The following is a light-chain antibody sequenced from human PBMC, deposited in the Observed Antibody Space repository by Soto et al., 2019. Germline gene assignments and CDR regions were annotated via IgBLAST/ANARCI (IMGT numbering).Light chain of an antibody. CDR2: CAS. CDR1: QTIRSNY. CDR3: EDYGCSPWT. J-gene: IGKJ1*01. V-gene: IGKV3-20*01. Sequence: ETVLTQSPGTLSLSPGDRATLSCRASQTIRSNYLAWYRQTPGQAPRLLIYCASNRATGIADRFIGSGSGTDITLIISVLEPEDFELDYCEDYGCSPWTFGQGTTVDIK.